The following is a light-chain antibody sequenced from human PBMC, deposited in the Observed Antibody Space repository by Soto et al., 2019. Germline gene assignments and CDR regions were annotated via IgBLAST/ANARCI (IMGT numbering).Light chain of an antibody. Sequence: DLQRTQSASSLSASVGDRATITCRASQSISSYLNWYQLKPGKAPKLLIYAASSLQSGVPSRFSGSGSGTDFTLTISSLQPEDFATYYCQQSYSTPWTFGQGTKVDIK. V-gene: IGKV1-39*01. J-gene: IGKJ1*01. CDR3: QQSYSTPWT. CDR1: QSISSY. CDR2: AAS.